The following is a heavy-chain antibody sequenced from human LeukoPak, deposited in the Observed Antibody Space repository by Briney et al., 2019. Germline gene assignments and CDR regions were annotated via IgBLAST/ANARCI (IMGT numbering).Heavy chain of an antibody. Sequence: ASVKVSCKASGYTFTSYDINWVRQATGQGLEWMGWMNPNSGNTGYAQKFQGRVTMTRNTSISTAYMELSSLRSGDTAVYYCARVPKSYYYGSENSLDYWGQGTLVTVSS. CDR2: MNPNSGNT. D-gene: IGHD3-10*01. CDR1: GYTFTSYD. V-gene: IGHV1-8*01. J-gene: IGHJ4*02. CDR3: ARVPKSYYYGSENSLDY.